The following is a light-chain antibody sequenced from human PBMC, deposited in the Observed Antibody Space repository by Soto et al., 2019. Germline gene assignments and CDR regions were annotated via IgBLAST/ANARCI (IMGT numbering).Light chain of an antibody. CDR2: EVS. CDR1: SSDVGSYNL. V-gene: IGLV2-23*02. J-gene: IGLJ1*01. CDR3: SPYAGRSLYV. Sequence: QSVLSQPASVSGSPGQSITISCTGISSDVGSYNLVSWYQQHPDEAPQLIIYEVSKRPSGVSNRFSGSKSGNTASLTISGLQTEDEVDYYGSPYAGRSLYVFGTGTKVTVL.